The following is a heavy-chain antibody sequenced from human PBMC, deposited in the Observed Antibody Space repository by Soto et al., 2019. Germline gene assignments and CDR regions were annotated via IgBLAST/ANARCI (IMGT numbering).Heavy chain of an antibody. V-gene: IGHV4-39*01. J-gene: IGHJ4*02. Sequence: QLQLQESGPGLVKPSETLSLTCTVSGGSIASNTYYWGWIRQSPGEGLEWIGTIYYSGYTYYYPSLKSRVTVSVDTSKNQFSLRMSSVTAADTAVYYCARSTVTRYVDYWGQGALVTVSS. CDR2: IYYSGYT. CDR3: ARSTVTRYVDY. CDR1: GGSIASNTYY. D-gene: IGHD4-17*01.